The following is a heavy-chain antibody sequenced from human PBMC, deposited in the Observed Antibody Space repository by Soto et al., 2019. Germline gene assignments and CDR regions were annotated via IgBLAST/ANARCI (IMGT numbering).Heavy chain of an antibody. V-gene: IGHV3-21*06. CDR1: GFTFTRYS. D-gene: IGHD7-27*01. CDR3: ARESEDLTSNFDY. J-gene: IGHJ4*02. CDR2: ISSTTNYI. Sequence: EVQLVESGGGLVKPGGSLRLSCAASGFTFTRYSMNCVRQAPGKGLEWVSSISSTTNYIYYGDSMKGRFTISRDNAKNALYREMNSLRAEDTAVYYCARESEDLTSNFDYWCQGTLVTVSS.